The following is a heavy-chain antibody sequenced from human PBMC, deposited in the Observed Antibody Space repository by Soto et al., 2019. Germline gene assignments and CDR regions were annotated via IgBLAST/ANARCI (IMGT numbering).Heavy chain of an antibody. CDR2: INPNSGGT. J-gene: IGHJ4*02. CDR1: GGTFSSYA. D-gene: IGHD6-6*01. Sequence: QVQLVQSGAEVQKPGSSVKVSCKASGGTFSSYAISWVRQAPGQGLEWMGWINPNSGGTNYAQKFQGRVTMTRDTSISTAYMELSRLRSDDTAVYYCARGSSSFDYWGQGTLVTVSS. CDR3: ARGSSSFDY. V-gene: IGHV1-2*02.